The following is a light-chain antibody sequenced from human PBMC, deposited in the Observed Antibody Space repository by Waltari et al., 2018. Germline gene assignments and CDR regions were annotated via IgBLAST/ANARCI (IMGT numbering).Light chain of an antibody. V-gene: IGLV2-14*03. CDR3: SSYTTGVI. J-gene: IGLJ2*01. CDR1: SSDIGGYVY. CDR2: DVS. Sequence: QSALTQPASVSGSPGQSIIIPCTGISSDIGGYVYVSWYQQHPGKAPKVIMFDVSNRPAGVSNRFSGSKSGNTASLTISGLQAEDEADYYCSSYTTGVIFGGGTRLTV.